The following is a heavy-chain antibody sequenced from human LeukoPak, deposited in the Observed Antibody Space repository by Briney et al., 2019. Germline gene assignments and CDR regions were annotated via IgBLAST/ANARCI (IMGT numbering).Heavy chain of an antibody. CDR1: GFVFSIYT. J-gene: IGHJ4*02. V-gene: IGHV3-64*04. Sequence: GGSLRLSCSASGFVFSIYTMYWVRQTPGKGPEYVSTISGSGNGFSIYYADSVQGRFTVSRDNSKNTLYLQMNSLRAEDTAIYYCAATRVCGGVLLRPNCLYFEDWGQGTLVTVSS. D-gene: IGHD3-10*01. CDR2: ISGSGNGFSI. CDR3: AATRVCGGVLLRPNCLYFED.